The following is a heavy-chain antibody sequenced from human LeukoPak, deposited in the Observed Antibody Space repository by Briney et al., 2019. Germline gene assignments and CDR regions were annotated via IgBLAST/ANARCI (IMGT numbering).Heavy chain of an antibody. V-gene: IGHV1-18*01. CDR1: GYTLTSYG. D-gene: IGHD3-16*02. J-gene: IGHJ6*03. CDR2: ISAYNGNT. Sequence: ASVRVSCKASGYTLTSYGISWVRQAPGQGLEWMGWISAYNGNTNYAQKLQGRVTMTTDTSTSTAYMELRSLRSDDTAVYYCARGMITFGGVIVIYYMDVWGKGTTVTVSS. CDR3: ARGMITFGGVIVIYYMDV.